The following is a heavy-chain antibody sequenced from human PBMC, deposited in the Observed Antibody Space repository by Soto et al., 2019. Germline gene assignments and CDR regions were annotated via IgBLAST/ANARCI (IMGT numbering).Heavy chain of an antibody. Sequence: SETLSLTCTVSDDSFRGAEYYWSWIRQPLGKGPEWIGYTYYNGDTKYNPALRSRITMSEDTSKNQFSLRLSSVTAADTAVYFCARGPAYINGWRTFDLWGRGILVTVSS. CDR3: ARGPAYINGWRTFDL. CDR2: TYYNGDT. CDR1: DDSFRGAEYY. J-gene: IGHJ4*02. V-gene: IGHV4-61*08. D-gene: IGHD6-19*01.